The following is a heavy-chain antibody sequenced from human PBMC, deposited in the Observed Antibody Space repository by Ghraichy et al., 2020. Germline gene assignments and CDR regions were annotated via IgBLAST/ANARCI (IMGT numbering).Heavy chain of an antibody. D-gene: IGHD6-13*01. V-gene: IGHV4-59*01. CDR2: IDDSGST. Sequence: SETLSLTCSVSGDSMRSYYWSWIRQSPGKGLEWIGYIDDSGSTEYNPSLKSRVSVTIDTSMNQFSLKLTSVTAADTAVYYCARCGVAYNSRDAFEIWGQGTMVTVSS. CDR1: GDSMRSYY. CDR3: ARCGVAYNSRDAFEI. J-gene: IGHJ3*02.